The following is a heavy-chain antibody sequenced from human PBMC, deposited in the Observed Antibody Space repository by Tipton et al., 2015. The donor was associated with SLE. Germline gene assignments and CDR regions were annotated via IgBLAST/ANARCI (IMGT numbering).Heavy chain of an antibody. CDR1: GGSISSSSYY. J-gene: IGHJ4*02. CDR2: IYYRGST. V-gene: IGHV4-39*01. CDR3: AGYTSGWYNGPDY. D-gene: IGHD6-19*01. Sequence: LRLSCTVSGGSISSSSYYWGWIRQPPGKGLEWIGSIYYRGSTYYNPSLKSRVTIYVDTSKNQFSLKLSSVTAADTAVYYCAGYTSGWYNGPDYWGQGTLVTVSS.